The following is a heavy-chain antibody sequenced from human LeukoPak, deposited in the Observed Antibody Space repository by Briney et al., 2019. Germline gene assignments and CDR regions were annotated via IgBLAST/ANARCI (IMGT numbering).Heavy chain of an antibody. CDR3: ARVVVPAYIYYMDV. J-gene: IGHJ6*03. Sequence: GGSLRLSCAASGFTFSDHYMDWVRQAPGKGLEWVGRTRNKANSYTTEYAASVKGRFTISRDDSKNSLYLQMNSLKTEDTAVYYCARVVVPAYIYYMDVWGKGTTVTVSS. CDR2: TRNKANSYTT. V-gene: IGHV3-72*01. CDR1: GFTFSDHY. D-gene: IGHD2-2*01.